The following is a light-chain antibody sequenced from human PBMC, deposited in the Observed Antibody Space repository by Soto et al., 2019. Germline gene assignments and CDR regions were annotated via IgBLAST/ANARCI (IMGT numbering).Light chain of an antibody. Sequence: DIQMTQSPSSLSASVGDRVTITCRASQSISSYLNWYQQKPGKAPKLLIYAASSLQSGVPSRFSGSGSGTDFALPISSLQPEDFATYYCQQSYITPRTFCQGTKGEIK. V-gene: IGKV1-39*01. CDR2: AAS. CDR3: QQSYITPRT. J-gene: IGKJ1*01. CDR1: QSISSY.